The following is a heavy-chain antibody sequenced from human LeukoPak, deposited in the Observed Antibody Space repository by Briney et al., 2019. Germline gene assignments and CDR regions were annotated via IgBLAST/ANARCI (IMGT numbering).Heavy chain of an antibody. CDR3: STQRGGSPGDY. Sequence: GGSLRLSCATSGLTFSSNWMHWVRQAPGKGLVWVSRINSDGSSTIYADSVKGRFTISRGNAKNTLYLQMNSLRAEDTAVYYRSTQRGGSPGDYWGQGALVTVSS. CDR1: GLTFSSNW. CDR2: INSDGSST. J-gene: IGHJ4*02. D-gene: IGHD6-25*01. V-gene: IGHV3-74*01.